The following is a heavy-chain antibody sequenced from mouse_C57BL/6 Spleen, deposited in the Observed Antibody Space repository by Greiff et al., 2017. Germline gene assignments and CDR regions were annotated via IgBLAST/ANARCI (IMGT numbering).Heavy chain of an antibody. CDR1: GYTFTSYW. Sequence: QVQLQQPGAELVMPGASVKLSCKASGYTFTSYWMHWVKQRPGQGLEWIGEIDPSDSYTNYNQKFKGKSTLTVDKSSSTAYMQLSSLTAEDSAVYYWARAVGYAMDYWGQGTSVTVSS. CDR2: IDPSDSYT. V-gene: IGHV1-69*01. J-gene: IGHJ4*01. CDR3: ARAVGYAMDY.